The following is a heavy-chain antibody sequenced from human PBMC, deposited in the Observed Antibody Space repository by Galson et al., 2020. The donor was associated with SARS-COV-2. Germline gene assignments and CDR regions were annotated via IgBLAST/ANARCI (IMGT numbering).Heavy chain of an antibody. J-gene: IGHJ4*02. V-gene: IGHV4-31*03. Sequence: SETLSLTCTVSGGSIGSGGYYWTWIRQHPGKGLEWIGYSSYSGSTYYNPSLKSRVTISVDTSKNQFSLNLNSVTAADTAVYYCASDMRSSGGGSYFFDSWGQGALVTVSS. D-gene: IGHD6-19*01. CDR3: ASDMRSSGGGSYFFDS. CDR2: SSYSGST. CDR1: GGSIGSGGYY.